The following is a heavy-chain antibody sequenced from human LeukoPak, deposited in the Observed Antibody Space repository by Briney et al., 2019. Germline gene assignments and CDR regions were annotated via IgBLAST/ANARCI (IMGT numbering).Heavy chain of an antibody. V-gene: IGHV1-24*01. CDR3: AKGYSSSWYRLYYYYYMDV. CDR2: FDPEDGET. Sequence: ASVKVSCKVSGYTLTELSMHWVRQAPGKGLEWMGGFDPEDGETIYAQKFQGRVTMTEDTSTDTAYMELSSLRSDDTAVYYCAKGYSSSWYRLYYYYYMDVWGKGTTVTVSS. D-gene: IGHD6-13*01. J-gene: IGHJ6*03. CDR1: GYTLTELS.